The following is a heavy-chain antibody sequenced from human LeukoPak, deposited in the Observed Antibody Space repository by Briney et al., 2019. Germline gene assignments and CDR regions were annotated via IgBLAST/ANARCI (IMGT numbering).Heavy chain of an antibody. CDR3: AKDGRPSMVRGVIIPDGFDI. CDR1: GFTFSSYG. Sequence: PGRSLRLSCAASGFTFSSYGMHWVRQAPGKGLEWVSVISYYGSNKYYVDSVKGRFTISIYNSENTLYLQMNTLRADDTAVYYCAKDGRPSMVRGVIIPDGFDIWGQGTTVTVSS. CDR2: ISYYGSNK. J-gene: IGHJ3*02. D-gene: IGHD3-10*01. V-gene: IGHV3-30*18.